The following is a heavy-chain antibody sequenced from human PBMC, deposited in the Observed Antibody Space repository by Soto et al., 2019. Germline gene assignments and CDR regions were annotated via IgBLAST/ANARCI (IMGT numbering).Heavy chain of an antibody. J-gene: IGHJ4*02. Sequence: QVQLVESGGGIVQPGRSLRLSCAASGFTFSTYGMHWVRQTPGKGLEWVALIWSHGNSERYADSVKGRFTISRDNSKNTFYFQWDGWRAEATAVYSGAREFDESGGYFDYWGKGPLVPFSS. V-gene: IGHV3-33*01. CDR3: AREFDESGGYFDY. D-gene: IGHD3-22*01. CDR1: GFTFSTYG. CDR2: IWSHGNSE.